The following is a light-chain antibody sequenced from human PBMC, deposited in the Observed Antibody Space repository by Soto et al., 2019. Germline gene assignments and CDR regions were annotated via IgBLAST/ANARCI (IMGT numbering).Light chain of an antibody. J-gene: IGKJ1*01. V-gene: IGKV1-5*03. CDR2: KAS. Sequence: DNQMTQSPSTLSGSVGDRVTITCRASQTISSWLAWYQQKPGKAPKLLIYKASTLKSGVPSRFSGSGSGTEFTLTISSLQPDDFATYYCQHYNSCSEAFGQGTKVELK. CDR1: QTISSW. CDR3: QHYNSCSEA.